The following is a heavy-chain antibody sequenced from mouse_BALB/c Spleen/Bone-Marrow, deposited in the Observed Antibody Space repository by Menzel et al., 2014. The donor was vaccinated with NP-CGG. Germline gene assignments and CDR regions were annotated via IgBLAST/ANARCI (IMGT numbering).Heavy chain of an antibody. V-gene: IGHV4-1*02. CDR2: INPDSSTI. CDR3: ARLNYYGNLFV. J-gene: IGHJ1*01. Sequence: EVQRVESGGGLAQPGGSLKLSCAASSFDFSRYWMSWVRQAPGKGLEWIGEINPDSSTINYTPTLKDKFIISRDNSKNTLYLQMSKVRSEDTALYYCARLNYYGNLFVWGAGTTVTVSS. D-gene: IGHD1-1*01. CDR1: SFDFSRYW.